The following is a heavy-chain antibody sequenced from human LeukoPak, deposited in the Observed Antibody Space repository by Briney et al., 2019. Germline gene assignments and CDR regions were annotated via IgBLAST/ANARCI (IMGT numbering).Heavy chain of an antibody. CDR1: GFTFNSYG. D-gene: IGHD1-26*01. V-gene: IGHV3-30*02. CDR2: IRYDGRNK. CDR3: ARDYPFEYSGSLAPGYYYYMDV. J-gene: IGHJ6*03. Sequence: GGSLRLSCAASGFTFNSYGMHWVRQAPGKGLEWVAFIRYDGRNKYYPDSVKGRFTISRDNSKNMVYLQMNSLRAEDTAVYYCARDYPFEYSGSLAPGYYYYMDVWGKGTTVTISS.